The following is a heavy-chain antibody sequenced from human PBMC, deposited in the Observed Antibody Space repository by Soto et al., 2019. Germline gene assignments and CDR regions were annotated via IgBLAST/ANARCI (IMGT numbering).Heavy chain of an antibody. CDR3: ARTGNYYDSSGYLH. CDR1: GGSFSGYY. D-gene: IGHD3-22*01. J-gene: IGHJ4*02. CDR2: INHSGST. Sequence: PSETLSLTCAVYGGSFSGYYLSWVRQPPGKGLEWIGEINHSGSTNYNPSLKSRVTISVDTSKNQFSLKLSSVTAADTAVYYCARTGNYYDSSGYLHWGQGTLVTVYS. V-gene: IGHV4-34*01.